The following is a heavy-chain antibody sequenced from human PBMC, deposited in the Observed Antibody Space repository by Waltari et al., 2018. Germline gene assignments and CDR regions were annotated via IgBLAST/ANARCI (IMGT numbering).Heavy chain of an antibody. CDR1: GYTFTSYD. Sequence: QVQLVQSGAEVKKPGASVKVSCKASGYTFTSYDINWVRQATGQGLGWMGWMNPNSGNTGYAQKFQGRVTMTRNTSISTAYMELSSLRSEDTAVYYCARDGADDYGGNSGFYWYFDLWGRGTLVTVSS. J-gene: IGHJ2*01. CDR3: ARDGADDYGGNSGFYWYFDL. V-gene: IGHV1-8*01. CDR2: MNPNSGNT. D-gene: IGHD4-17*01.